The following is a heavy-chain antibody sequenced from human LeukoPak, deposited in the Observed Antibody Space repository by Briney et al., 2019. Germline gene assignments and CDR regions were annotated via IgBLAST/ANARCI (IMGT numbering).Heavy chain of an antibody. Sequence: SGPALVKPTQTLTLTCTFSGFSLSTSGMRVSWIRQPPGKALEWLARIDWDDDKFYSTSLKTRLTISKDTSKNQVVLTKTNMDPVDTATYYCARSPHHIYGDYVEGAFDIWGQGTMVTVSS. D-gene: IGHD4-17*01. CDR3: ARSPHHIYGDYVEGAFDI. V-gene: IGHV2-70*04. CDR2: IDWDDDK. CDR1: GFSLSTSGMR. J-gene: IGHJ3*02.